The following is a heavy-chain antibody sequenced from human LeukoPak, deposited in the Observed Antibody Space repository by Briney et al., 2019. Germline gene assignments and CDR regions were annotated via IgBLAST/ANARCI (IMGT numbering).Heavy chain of an antibody. Sequence: SETLSLTCTVSGGSISSGGYYWSWIRQHPGKGLEWIGYIYYSGSTYYNPSLKSRVTISVDTSKNQFSLKLSSVTAADTAVYYCARAQMGGFGDFDYWGQGTLVTVSS. J-gene: IGHJ4*02. D-gene: IGHD3-16*01. V-gene: IGHV4-31*03. CDR2: IYYSGST. CDR3: ARAQMGGFGDFDY. CDR1: GGSISSGGYY.